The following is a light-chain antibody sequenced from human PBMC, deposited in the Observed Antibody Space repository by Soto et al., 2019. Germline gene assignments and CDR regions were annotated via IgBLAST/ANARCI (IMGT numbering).Light chain of an antibody. CDR2: AAS. J-gene: IGKJ1*01. CDR1: QRITTY. V-gene: IGKV1-39*01. Sequence: DMQMTQSPSSLSASVGDRVTITCRASQRITTYLNWYQQKPGEAPKLLIYAASHLQGGVPSRFSGSGSGTDFTLTISSLQPEDFATYYCQQSYSTPRTFGQGTKVEIE. CDR3: QQSYSTPRT.